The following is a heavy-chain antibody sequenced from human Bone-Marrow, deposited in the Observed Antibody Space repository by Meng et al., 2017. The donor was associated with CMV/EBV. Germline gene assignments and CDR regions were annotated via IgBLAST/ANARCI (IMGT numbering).Heavy chain of an antibody. Sequence: GESLKISCAPSGFTFGLYTMAWVRQAPGKGLEWVSSIRSSSSYIYYADSVKGRFTISRDNSKNTLYLQMNSLRAEDTAVYYCAKFRGGIYYVYYFDYWGQGTLVTVSS. J-gene: IGHJ4*02. V-gene: IGHV3-21*04. D-gene: IGHD1-26*01. CDR1: GFTFGLYT. CDR2: IRSSSSYI. CDR3: AKFRGGIYYVYYFDY.